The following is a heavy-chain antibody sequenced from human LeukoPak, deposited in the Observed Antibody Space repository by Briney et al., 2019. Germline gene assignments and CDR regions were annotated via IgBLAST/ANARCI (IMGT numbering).Heavy chain of an antibody. CDR3: ARHSVAAFSSSPFDY. V-gene: IGHV5-51*01. J-gene: IGHJ4*02. D-gene: IGHD6-6*01. Sequence: GESLKISCKGSGYSFTSYWIGWVRQMPGKGLEWMGIIYPGDSDTRYSPSFQGQVTISADKSISTAYLQWSSLKASDTAMYYCARHSVAAFSSSPFDYWGQGTLVTVSS. CDR1: GYSFTSYW. CDR2: IYPGDSDT.